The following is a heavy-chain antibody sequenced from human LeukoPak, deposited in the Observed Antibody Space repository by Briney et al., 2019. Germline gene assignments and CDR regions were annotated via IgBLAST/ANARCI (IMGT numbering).Heavy chain of an antibody. D-gene: IGHD3-3*01. Sequence: ASVKVSCKASGYTFTGYYMHWVRQAPGQGLEWMGWINPNSGGTNYAQKFQGRVTMTRDTSISTAYMELSRLRSDDTAVYYCARDLDFYDFWSGYYWRSRWGRDHYYGMDVWGQGTTVTVSS. CDR2: INPNSGGT. CDR3: ARDLDFYDFWSGYYWRSRWGRDHYYGMDV. J-gene: IGHJ6*02. CDR1: GYTFTGYY. V-gene: IGHV1-2*02.